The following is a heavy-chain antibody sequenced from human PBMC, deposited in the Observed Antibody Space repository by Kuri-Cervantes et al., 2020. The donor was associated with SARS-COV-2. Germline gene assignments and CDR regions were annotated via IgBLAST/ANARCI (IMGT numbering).Heavy chain of an antibody. V-gene: IGHV3-23*01. CDR1: GFTFSSYG. CDR3: AKDPIVVVITTYFDY. D-gene: IGHD3-22*01. Sequence: LSLTCAASGFTFSSYGMHWVRQAPGKGLEWVSAISGSGGSTYYADSVKGRFTISRDNAKNSLYLQMNSLRAEDTAVYYCAKDPIVVVITTYFDYWGQGTLVTVSS. J-gene: IGHJ4*02. CDR2: ISGSGGST.